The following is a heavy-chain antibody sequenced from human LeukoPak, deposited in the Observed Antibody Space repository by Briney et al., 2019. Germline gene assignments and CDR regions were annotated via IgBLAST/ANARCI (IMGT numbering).Heavy chain of an antibody. J-gene: IGHJ3*02. CDR1: GDSLTSANYF. D-gene: IGHD2-2*01. Sequence: SETLSLTCTVSGDSLTSANYFWSWIRQPPGEDLEWIGYMPYNGGASYNPSLRGRATISLDTSKSEFSLRLSSVTAPDTAIYYCAREVNVPAGSDGFDIWGQGTMVTVSP. CDR3: AREVNVPAGSDGFDI. CDR2: MPYNGGA. V-gene: IGHV4-30-4*01.